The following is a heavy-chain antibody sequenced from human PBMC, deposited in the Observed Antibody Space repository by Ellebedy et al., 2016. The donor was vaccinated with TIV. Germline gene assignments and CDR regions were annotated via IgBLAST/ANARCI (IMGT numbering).Heavy chain of an antibody. CDR2: IIPLFGTA. CDR3: ARVKGYCSTASCLYFDY. CDR1: GGTFSNYA. D-gene: IGHD2-2*01. J-gene: IGHJ4*02. Sequence: AASVKVSCKASGGTFSNYAISWVRQAPGQGLEWMGGIIPLFGTAKFAQKFQGRVTLTADESTSTAYMELSSLKSEDTAVYYWARVKGYCSTASCLYFDYWGQGTLVTVSS. V-gene: IGHV1-69*13.